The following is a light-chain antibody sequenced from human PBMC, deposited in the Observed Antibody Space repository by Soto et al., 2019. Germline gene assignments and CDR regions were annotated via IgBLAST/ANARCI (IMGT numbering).Light chain of an antibody. V-gene: IGLV2-14*03. CDR3: RSYTSTSTYV. CDR1: SSGVGGYKS. J-gene: IGLJ1*01. CDR2: NVS. Sequence: QSALTQPASVSGSPGQSITISCTGTSSGVGGYKSASWYQQHPGKAPKLRIYNVSNRPSGISDRFSGSWSGDTASLTISGLQAEDEADYYCRSYTSTSTYVFGTGTKVTVL.